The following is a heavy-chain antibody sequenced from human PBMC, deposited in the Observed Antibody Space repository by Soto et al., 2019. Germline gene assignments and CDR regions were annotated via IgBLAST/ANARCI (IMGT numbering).Heavy chain of an antibody. V-gene: IGHV4-30-2*01. CDR3: AAGGGLPRYY. J-gene: IGHJ4*02. CDR1: GGSISSGGYS. D-gene: IGHD5-12*01. Sequence: QLQLQESGSGLVKPSQTLSLTCAVSGGSISSGGYSWSWIRQPPGKGLEWIGYIYHSGSTYYNPSIESGGTIHVDRSKNQFSLKLSSGAAADTAVYYCAAGGGLPRYYWGQGTLVTVSS. CDR2: IYHSGST.